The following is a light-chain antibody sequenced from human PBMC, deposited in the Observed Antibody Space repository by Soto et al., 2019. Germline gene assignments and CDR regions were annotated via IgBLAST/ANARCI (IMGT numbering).Light chain of an antibody. J-gene: IGKJ4*01. CDR2: AAS. CDR1: QSITSY. V-gene: IGKV1-39*01. CDR3: QQSYSMPPT. Sequence: DIQMTQSPSSLSASVGDGVTITCRASQSITSYLNWYQQKPGEAPKLLIYAASSLESGVPSRFSGSGSGTDFTLTISSLQPEDFATFYCQQSYSMPPTFGGGTKVDIK.